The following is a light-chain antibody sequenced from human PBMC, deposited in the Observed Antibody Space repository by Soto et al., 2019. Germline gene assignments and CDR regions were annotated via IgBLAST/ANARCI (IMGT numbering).Light chain of an antibody. CDR1: QSVSSN. J-gene: IGKJ1*01. CDR3: QQSNNWPKT. CDR2: DAS. V-gene: IGKV3-15*01. Sequence: EIVMTQSPATLSVSPGETATLSCRASQSVSSNLAWYQQKPGQAPRLLISDASTRAAGLPARFSGSGSGTEFTLTISSLQSEDFAVYFCQQSNNWPKTFGQGTKLEIK.